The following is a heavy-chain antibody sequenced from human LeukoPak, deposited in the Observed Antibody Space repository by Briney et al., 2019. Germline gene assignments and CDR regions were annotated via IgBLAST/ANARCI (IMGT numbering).Heavy chain of an antibody. CDR3: ATSSTTYGSGNYDSRAFED. V-gene: IGHV3-23*01. CDR2: ISGNGSST. D-gene: IGHD3-10*01. Sequence: GGSLRLSCAASGFTFSSHAMNWVRQAPGKGLEWVSVISGNGSSTYYADSVKGRFTISRDNSKNTVYVQMNSLRVEDTAVYYGATSSTTYGSGNYDSRAFEDWGQGTLVTVSS. J-gene: IGHJ4*02. CDR1: GFTFSSHA.